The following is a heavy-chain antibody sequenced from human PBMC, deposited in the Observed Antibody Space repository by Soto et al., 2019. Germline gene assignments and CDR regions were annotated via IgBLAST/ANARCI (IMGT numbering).Heavy chain of an antibody. V-gene: IGHV1-58*02. Sequence: SVKVSCKSSVFTFTSSAMQWVRQARGQRLEWIGWIVVGSGNTNYAQKFQERVTITRDMSTSTAYMELSSLRSEDTAVYYCAASPDYGDVPFDYWGQGTLVTVSS. CDR1: VFTFTSSA. J-gene: IGHJ4*02. CDR2: IVVGSGNT. D-gene: IGHD4-17*01. CDR3: AASPDYGDVPFDY.